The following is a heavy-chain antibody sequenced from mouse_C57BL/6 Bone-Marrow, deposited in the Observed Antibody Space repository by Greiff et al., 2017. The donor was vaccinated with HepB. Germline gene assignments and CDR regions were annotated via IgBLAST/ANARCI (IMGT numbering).Heavy chain of an antibody. V-gene: IGHV3-1*01. Sequence: EVQLQESGPGMVKPSQSLSLTCTVTGYSITSGYDWHWIRHFPGNKLEWMGYISYSGSTNYNPSLKSRISITHDTSKNHFFLKLNSVTTEDTATYYCAREVCTVPSMDYWGQGTSVTVSS. CDR2: ISYSGST. CDR3: AREVCTVPSMDY. CDR1: GYSITSGYD. D-gene: IGHD1-1*01. J-gene: IGHJ4*01.